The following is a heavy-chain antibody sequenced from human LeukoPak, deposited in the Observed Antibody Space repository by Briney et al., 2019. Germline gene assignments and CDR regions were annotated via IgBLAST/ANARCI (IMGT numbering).Heavy chain of an antibody. V-gene: IGHV3-7*01. CDR2: IKQDGSEK. CDR3: ATEDRWAFDS. D-gene: IGHD2-15*01. CDR1: GFTFSSYW. J-gene: IGHJ3*01. Sequence: GGSLRLSCAASGFTFSSYWMTWVRQAPGKGLEWVANIKQDGSEKFYVDSVKGRFTISRDNAKNSLYLQINSLTAEDTAVYYCATEDRWAFDSWGQGTMVTVSS.